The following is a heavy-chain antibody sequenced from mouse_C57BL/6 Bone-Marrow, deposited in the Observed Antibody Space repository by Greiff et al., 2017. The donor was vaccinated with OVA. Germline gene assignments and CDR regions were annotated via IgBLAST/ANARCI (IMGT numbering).Heavy chain of an antibody. J-gene: IGHJ4*01. CDR3: ARLGDYLDY. Sequence: EVMLVESGGGLVKPGGSLKLSCAASGFTFSDYGMHGVRQAPEKGLEWVAYISSGSSTIYYADTVKGRFTISRDNAKNTLFLQMTSLRSEDTAMYYCARLGDYLDYWGQGTSVTVSS. CDR1: GFTFSDYG. D-gene: IGHD2-4*01. V-gene: IGHV5-17*01. CDR2: ISSGSSTI.